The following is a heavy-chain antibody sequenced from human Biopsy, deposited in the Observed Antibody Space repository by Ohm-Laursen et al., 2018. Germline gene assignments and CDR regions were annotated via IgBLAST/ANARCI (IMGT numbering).Heavy chain of an antibody. V-gene: IGHV3-7*01. CDR1: GFTFSDYW. CDR2: IKQDGNEK. Sequence: SLRLSCLASGFTFSDYWMGWVRQAPGKGLEWVANIKQDGNEKYYVDSVMGRFTISRDNGKNSLYLQMNSLRAEDTAVYYCARARGSGRLRYHFDYWGQGTLVTVSS. D-gene: IGHD1-26*01. J-gene: IGHJ4*02. CDR3: ARARGSGRLRYHFDY.